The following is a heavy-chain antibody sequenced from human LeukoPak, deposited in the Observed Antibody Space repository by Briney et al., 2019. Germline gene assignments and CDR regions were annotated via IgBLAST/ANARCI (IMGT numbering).Heavy chain of an antibody. CDR1: GFTFSGYS. V-gene: IGHV3-48*02. CDR2: ISSSSNKI. D-gene: IGHD3-3*01. CDR3: ARSDLRFLELLDH. Sequence: PGGSLRLSCAASGFTFSGYSMNWVRQAPGKGLEWVSYISSSSNKIYYADSVKGRFITSRDNAKNSLYLQMNSPRDEDTAVYYCARSDLRFLELLDHWGQGTLVTVSS. J-gene: IGHJ5*02.